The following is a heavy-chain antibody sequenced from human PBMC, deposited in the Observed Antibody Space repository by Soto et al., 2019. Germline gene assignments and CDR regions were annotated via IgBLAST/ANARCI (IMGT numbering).Heavy chain of an antibody. J-gene: IGHJ6*02. CDR3: XXXXXXXXXXXXV. CDR2: ISWKSASI. Sequence: MQLVESGGDLVQPGRSLRLSCAASGFSFGDYAMHWVRQAPGKGLEWVSGISWKSASIGFADSVKGRFIISRDNAKXXXXXXXXXXXXXXXXXXXXXXXXXXXXXXXXVWGQGTTVTVSS. V-gene: IGHV3-9*01. CDR1: GFSFGDYA.